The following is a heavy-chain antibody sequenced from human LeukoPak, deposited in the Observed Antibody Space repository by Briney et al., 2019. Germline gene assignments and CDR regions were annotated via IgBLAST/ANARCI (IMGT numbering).Heavy chain of an antibody. CDR1: GGSISGYF. D-gene: IGHD2-8*02. J-gene: IGHJ4*02. Sequence: SETLSLTCTVSGGSISGYFWSWIRQPPGKGLEWIGYIHASGSTNQSPSLKSRVTISVDTSKNQFSLKLTSVTAADTAVYYCARGRPVTGTFYFANWGQEPLVTAS. CDR2: IHASGST. V-gene: IGHV4-59*01. CDR3: ARGRPVTGTFYFAN.